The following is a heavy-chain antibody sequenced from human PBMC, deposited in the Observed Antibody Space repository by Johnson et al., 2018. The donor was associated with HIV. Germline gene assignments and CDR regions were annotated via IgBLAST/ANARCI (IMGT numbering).Heavy chain of an antibody. Sequence: VQLVESGGGLVQPGGSLRLSCAASGFIFSIYDMHWVRQVSGKGLEWVSAIGTAGDTYYPGSVKGRFTISRENAQNSLYLQMNSLTAGDTAMYYCAKDSSYGTGWLSAFDIWGHGTMVTVSS. D-gene: IGHD6-19*01. J-gene: IGHJ3*02. V-gene: IGHV3-13*01. CDR1: GFIFSIYD. CDR2: IGTAGDT. CDR3: AKDSSYGTGWLSAFDI.